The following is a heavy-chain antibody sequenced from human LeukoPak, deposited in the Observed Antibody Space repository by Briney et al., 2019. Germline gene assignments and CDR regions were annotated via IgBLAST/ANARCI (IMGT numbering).Heavy chain of an antibody. CDR1: GFTFSSSA. D-gene: IGHD2-2*01. Sequence: PGGSLRLSCAASGFTFSSSAMHWVRQAPGKGLEWVAVVSDDGINTYYADSVKGRFTISKDNSKNKLYLQMNSLRAEDTAVYFCARDRTSSGYFDYWGQGTLVTVSS. V-gene: IGHV3-30*01. CDR3: ARDRTSSGYFDY. J-gene: IGHJ4*02. CDR2: VSDDGINT.